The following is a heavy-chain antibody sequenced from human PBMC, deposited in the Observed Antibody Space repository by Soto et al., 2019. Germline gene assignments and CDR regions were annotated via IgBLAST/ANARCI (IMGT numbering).Heavy chain of an antibody. CDR1: DASIGTTLW. CDR2: IHPGRGV. V-gene: IGHV4-4*02. Sequence: SETLSLTCSFSDASIGTTLWWSWVRRPPGRGLEWIGEIHPGRGVNYNPSLKSRVTISVDKSKNQFSLKLSSVTAADTAVYYCARDRGTPYNWNDVVYYGMDVWGQG. J-gene: IGHJ6*02. D-gene: IGHD1-20*01. CDR3: ARDRGTPYNWNDVVYYGMDV.